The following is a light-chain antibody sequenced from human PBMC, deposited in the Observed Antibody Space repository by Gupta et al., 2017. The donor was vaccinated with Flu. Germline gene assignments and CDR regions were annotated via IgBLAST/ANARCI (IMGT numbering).Light chain of an antibody. J-gene: IGKJ2*01. CDR2: DAS. V-gene: IGKV3-11*01. Sequence: EIIMTQSPAILPLSPGARAILSSRASQSVGDQSVWYQQRPGRAPRLLMIDASNGVAGILPRFSGSGSGSDFTLTISTLEPEDFAVYYCQQRSDLPMYTFGQGTKVDIK. CDR1: QSVGDQ. CDR3: QQRSDLPMYT.